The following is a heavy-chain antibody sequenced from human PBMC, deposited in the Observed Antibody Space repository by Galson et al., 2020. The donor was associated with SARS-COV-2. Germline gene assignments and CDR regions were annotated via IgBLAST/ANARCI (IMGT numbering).Heavy chain of an antibody. CDR1: GFTFSNSA. J-gene: IGHJ6*03. CDR2: IGGTGGTT. D-gene: IGHD5-12*01. CDR3: AKSIKLRGSDSYFYYYYYMDV. Sequence: GGSLRLSCAASGFTFSNSAMSWVRQAPGKGLEWVSGIGGTGGTTYYADSVKGRFTISRDNSKNTLYLQMNSLRAEDTAVYYCAKSIKLRGSDSYFYYYYYMDVWGKGTTVTVSS. V-gene: IGHV3-23*01.